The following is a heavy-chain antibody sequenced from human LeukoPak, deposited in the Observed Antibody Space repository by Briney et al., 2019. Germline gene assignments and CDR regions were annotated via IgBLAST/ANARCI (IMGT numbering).Heavy chain of an antibody. CDR1: GFTFDDYA. Sequence: SGRSLRLSCAASGFTFDDYAMHWVRQAPGKGLEWVSLISGDGGSTYYADSVKGRFTISRDNSKSSLYLQMNSLRTEDTALYYCAKVSRGSYYGGASYYFDYWGQGTLVTVSS. D-gene: IGHD1-26*01. J-gene: IGHJ4*02. CDR3: AKVSRGSYYGGASYYFDY. CDR2: ISGDGGST. V-gene: IGHV3-43*02.